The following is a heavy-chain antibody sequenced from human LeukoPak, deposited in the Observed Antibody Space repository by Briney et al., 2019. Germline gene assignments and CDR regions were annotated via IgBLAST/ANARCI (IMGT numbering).Heavy chain of an antibody. CDR1: GFTFSTYN. V-gene: IGHV3-48*02. D-gene: IGHD1-26*01. CDR3: ARNPAGIGDY. CDR2: ISSGSRII. J-gene: IGHJ4*02. Sequence: GGSLRLSCAASGFTFSTYNMNWVRQAPGKGLEWVSFISSGSRIIYYADSVKGRFTVSRDKAKNSLYLQMNSLRDEDTAVYYCARNPAGIGDYWGQGTLVTVSS.